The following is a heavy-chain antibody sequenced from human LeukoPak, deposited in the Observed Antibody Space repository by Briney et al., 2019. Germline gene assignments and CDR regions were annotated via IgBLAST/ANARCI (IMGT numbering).Heavy chain of an antibody. CDR3: AGERPSSSWYDY. CDR2: IYQDGREK. D-gene: IGHD6-13*01. J-gene: IGHJ4*02. CDR1: GFTFSSYG. V-gene: IGHV3-7*01. Sequence: GGSLRLSCAASGFTFSSYGMHWVRQAPGKGLEWVANIYQDGREKYYAVSVKGRFTISRDNAKNSLFLQMDSLRAEDTAVYYCAGERPSSSWYDYWGQGTLVTVSS.